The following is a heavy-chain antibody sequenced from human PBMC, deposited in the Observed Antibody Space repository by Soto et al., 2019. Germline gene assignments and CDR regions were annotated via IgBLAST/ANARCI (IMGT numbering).Heavy chain of an antibody. Sequence: QLQLQESGPGLVKASETLSLTCIVSGGSISEKYWNWVRQPPGKGLEWIGLIFANGHTDYNPSLKSRATMSVDASKNQFSLMLTSMTAADTAVYYCVASLAASGLNWLDPWGRGTLVTVSS. J-gene: IGHJ5*02. CDR2: IFANGHT. D-gene: IGHD6-13*01. CDR1: GGSISEKY. CDR3: VASLAASGLNWLDP. V-gene: IGHV4-4*07.